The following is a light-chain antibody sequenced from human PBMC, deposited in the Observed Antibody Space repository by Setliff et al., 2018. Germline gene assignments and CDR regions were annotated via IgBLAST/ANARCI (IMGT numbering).Light chain of an antibody. J-gene: IGKJ2*01. CDR3: QQSYSNFHT. CDR1: QTISTY. Sequence: DIQMTQSPSSLSASVGDRVTITCRASQTISTYLNWYQQMPGKAPKLLIYAASSLQGGVPSRFSGSGSGTDFTLTISSLQPEDFATYYCQQSYSNFHTFGQGTKVDIK. V-gene: IGKV1-39*01. CDR2: AAS.